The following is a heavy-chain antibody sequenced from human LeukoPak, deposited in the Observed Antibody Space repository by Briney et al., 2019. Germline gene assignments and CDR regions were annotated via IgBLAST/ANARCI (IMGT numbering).Heavy chain of an antibody. J-gene: IGHJ6*04. D-gene: IGHD3-10*01. Sequence: NPSVTLSLTCAVSGGSISSGGYSWSWIRQPPGKGLEWIGYIYHSGSTYYNPSLKSRVTVSVDRSKNQFSLKLSSATAADTAVYYCAGANKGGSGTPQMDVWGKGTTVTVSS. CDR3: AGANKGGSGTPQMDV. CDR2: IYHSGST. V-gene: IGHV4-30-2*01. CDR1: GGSISSGGYS.